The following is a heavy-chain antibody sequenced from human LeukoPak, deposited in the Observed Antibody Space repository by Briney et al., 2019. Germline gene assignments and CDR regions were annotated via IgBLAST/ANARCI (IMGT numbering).Heavy chain of an antibody. V-gene: IGHV1-24*01. D-gene: IGHD6-6*01. CDR2: FDPEDGET. J-gene: IGHJ4*02. CDR1: GYTLTELS. Sequence: GASVKVSCEVSGYTLTELSMHWVRQAPGKGLEWMGGFDPEDGETIYAQKFQGRVTMTEDTSTDTAYMELSSLRSEDTAVYYCATDRTARLRSVNFDYWGQGTLVTVSS. CDR3: ATDRTARLRSVNFDY.